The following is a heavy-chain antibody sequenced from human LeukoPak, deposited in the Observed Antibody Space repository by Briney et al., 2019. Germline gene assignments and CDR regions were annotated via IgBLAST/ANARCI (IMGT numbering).Heavy chain of an antibody. V-gene: IGHV4-34*01. CDR1: GGSFSGYY. CDR3: ARVTSLSGFGY. J-gene: IGHJ4*02. Sequence: SETLSLTCAVYGGSFSGYYWSWIRQPPGKGLEWIGEINHSGSTNYNPSLKSRVTISVDTSKNQFSLKLSSVTAADTAVYYCARVTSLSGFGYWGQGTLVTVSS. CDR2: INHSGST.